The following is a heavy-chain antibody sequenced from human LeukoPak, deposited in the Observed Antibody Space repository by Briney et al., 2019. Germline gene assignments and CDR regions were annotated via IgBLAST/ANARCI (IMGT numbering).Heavy chain of an antibody. V-gene: IGHV3-33*01. CDR2: IWYDASNK. D-gene: IGHD6-13*01. J-gene: IGHJ4*02. CDR3: VRGVGVSRFNYLDS. CDR1: GFTFSSFG. Sequence: GRSLRLSCAASGFTFSSFGMHWVRQAPGKGLEWVAVIWYDASNKYYADSVKGRFTISRDNSKNTLYLQMNSLRDDDTAVYYCVRGVGVSRFNYLDSWGQGTLVIVSS.